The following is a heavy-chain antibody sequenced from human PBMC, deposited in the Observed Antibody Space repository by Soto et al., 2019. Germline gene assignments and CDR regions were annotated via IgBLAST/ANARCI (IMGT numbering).Heavy chain of an antibody. Sequence: QVQLQESGPGLVTPSGTLSLTCAVSGGSISSSYWWNWVRQPPGKGLEWIGKIYHSGSTNYNPSLKNRVTISVDKSNNQFSLRLSSVTDADTAVYFCVTSLNYDFWRDGGRHYYFDYWGQGTLVTVSS. V-gene: IGHV4-4*02. CDR3: VTSLNYDFWRDGGRHYYFDY. CDR2: IYHSGST. CDR1: GGSISSSYW. D-gene: IGHD3-3*01. J-gene: IGHJ4*02.